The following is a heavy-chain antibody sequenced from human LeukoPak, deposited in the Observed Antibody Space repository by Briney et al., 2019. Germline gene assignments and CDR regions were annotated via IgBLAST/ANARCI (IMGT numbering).Heavy chain of an antibody. Sequence: SGGSLRLSCEASGFTFSSYSMNWVRQAPGKGLEWVSFISSSGTTIYYADSVRGRFTISRDNAKNSLYLQMNSLRAEDTAVYYCARSGGTGGVWGQGTLVTVSS. CDR1: GFTFSSYS. D-gene: IGHD3-3*01. CDR2: ISSSGTTI. CDR3: ARSGGTGGV. V-gene: IGHV3-48*04. J-gene: IGHJ4*02.